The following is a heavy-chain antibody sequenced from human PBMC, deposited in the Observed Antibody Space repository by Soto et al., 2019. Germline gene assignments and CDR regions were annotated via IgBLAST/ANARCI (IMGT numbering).Heavy chain of an antibody. V-gene: IGHV1-3*01. Sequence: QVQLVQSGAEVKKPGASVKVSCKASGYTFTRYAMHWVRQAPGQRLEWMGWINAGNGNTKYSQKFQGRVTITRDTSASTAYMELSSLRSEDTAVYYCARGLGLYYFDYWGQGTLVTVSS. CDR3: ARGLGLYYFDY. CDR2: INAGNGNT. J-gene: IGHJ4*02. D-gene: IGHD1-26*01. CDR1: GYTFTRYA.